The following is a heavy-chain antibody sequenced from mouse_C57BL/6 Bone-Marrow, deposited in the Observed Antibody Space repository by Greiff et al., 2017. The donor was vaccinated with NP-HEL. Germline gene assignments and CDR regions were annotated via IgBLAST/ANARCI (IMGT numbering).Heavy chain of an antibody. CDR2: IYPSDSET. D-gene: IGHD5-5*01. V-gene: IGHV1-61*01. CDR1: GYTFTSYW. J-gene: IGHJ3*01. Sequence: VQLQQPGAELVRPGSSVKLSCKASGYTFTSYWMDWVKQRPGQGLEWIGNIYPSDSETHYNQKFKDKATLTVDKSSSTAYMQLSSLTSEDSAVYYCASSYLDAKVWFAYWGQGTLVTVSA. CDR3: ASSYLDAKVWFAY.